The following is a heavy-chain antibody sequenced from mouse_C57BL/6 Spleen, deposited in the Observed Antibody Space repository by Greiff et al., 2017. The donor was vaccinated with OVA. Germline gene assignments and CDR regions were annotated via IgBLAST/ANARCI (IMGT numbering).Heavy chain of an antibody. J-gene: IGHJ4*01. V-gene: IGHV7-3*01. Sequence: EVQLVESGGGLVQPGGSLSLSCAASGFTFTDYYMSWVRQPPGKALEWLGFIRNKANGYTTEYSASVKGRFTISRDNSQSILYLQMNALRAEDSATYYCARSSMIYPMDYWGQGTSVTVSS. CDR3: ARSSMIYPMDY. CDR2: IRNKANGYTT. CDR1: GFTFTDYY. D-gene: IGHD2-3*01.